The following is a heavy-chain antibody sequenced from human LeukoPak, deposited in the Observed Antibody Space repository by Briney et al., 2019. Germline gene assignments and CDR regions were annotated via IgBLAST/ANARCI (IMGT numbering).Heavy chain of an antibody. V-gene: IGHV3-66*01. J-gene: IGHJ4*02. Sequence: GGSLRLSCAASGFIVTNNYINWVRQAPGKGLEWVSVTYSGGNTYYADSVKDRFIVSRDNSKNTVYLHMSSLTAADTAVYYCASGTIQYYYDSSGYYPPEGYWGQGTLVTVSS. CDR2: TYSGGNT. CDR3: ASGTIQYYYDSSGYYPPEGY. D-gene: IGHD3-22*01. CDR1: GFIVTNNY.